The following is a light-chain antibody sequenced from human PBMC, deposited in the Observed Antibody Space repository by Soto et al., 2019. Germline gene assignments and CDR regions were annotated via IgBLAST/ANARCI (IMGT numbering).Light chain of an antibody. CDR3: QQYSNYPYT. CDR1: QSVSSW. CDR2: KAS. Sequence: GDRVTITCRASQSVSSWLAWYQQKPGKAPKLLVQKASSLESGVPSRFSGSGFGTEFALTISSLQPDDFATYYCQQYSNYPYTFGQRTKLEIK. J-gene: IGKJ2*01. V-gene: IGKV1-5*03.